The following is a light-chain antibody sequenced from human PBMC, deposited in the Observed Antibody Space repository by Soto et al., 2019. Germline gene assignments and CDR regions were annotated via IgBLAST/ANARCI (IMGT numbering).Light chain of an antibody. J-gene: IGLJ1*01. Sequence: QSVLTQPPSVSGATGQRVTISCTGSSSNIGAGYDVHWYQQLPRTAPKRLIYGNSNRPSGVPDRFSGSKSGTSASLAITGLQAEDEADYYCQSYDSSLSGSYVFGTGTKVTVL. CDR3: QSYDSSLSGSYV. CDR2: GNS. CDR1: SSNIGAGYD. V-gene: IGLV1-40*01.